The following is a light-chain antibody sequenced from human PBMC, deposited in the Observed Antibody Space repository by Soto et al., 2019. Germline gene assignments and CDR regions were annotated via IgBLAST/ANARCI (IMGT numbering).Light chain of an antibody. Sequence: ELVLTQSPATLSLSPGERGNISRRASQSVTSYLAWYQQKPGQAPRLLIYDASNRATGIPARFSGSGSGTDFTLTISSLEPEDFAVYYCQQRSNWPTFTFGQGTRVEIK. CDR2: DAS. J-gene: IGKJ5*01. CDR3: QQRSNWPTFT. V-gene: IGKV3-11*01. CDR1: QSVTSY.